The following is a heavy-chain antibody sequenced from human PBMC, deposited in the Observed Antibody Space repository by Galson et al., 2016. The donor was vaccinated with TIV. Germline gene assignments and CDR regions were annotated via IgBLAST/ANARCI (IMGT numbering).Heavy chain of an antibody. CDR3: VKVPAAAGAGVLEN. CDR1: GFTFADNA. Sequence: SLRLSCAASGFTFADNAMHWVRQRPGKGLEWVSSISWNSGRVGYVGSVKGRFTISRDNAKNSLYLQMNSLKIEDTAMYYCVKVPAAAGAGVLENWGQGTLVTVSS. CDR2: ISWNSGRV. D-gene: IGHD6-13*01. J-gene: IGHJ4*02. V-gene: IGHV3-9*01.